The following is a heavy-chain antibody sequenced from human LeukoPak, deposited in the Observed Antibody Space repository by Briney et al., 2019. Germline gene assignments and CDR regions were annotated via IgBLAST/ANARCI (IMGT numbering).Heavy chain of an antibody. CDR2: ISYDGSNK. CDR3: AKALADWNDVFDY. J-gene: IGHJ4*02. V-gene: IGHV3-30*18. D-gene: IGHD1-1*01. CDR1: GFTFSSYG. Sequence: GGSLRLSCAASGFTFSSYGMHWVRQAPGKGLEWVAVISYDGSNKYYADSVKGRFTISRDNSKNTLYLQMNSLRAEDTAVYYCAKALADWNDVFDYWGQGTLVTVSS.